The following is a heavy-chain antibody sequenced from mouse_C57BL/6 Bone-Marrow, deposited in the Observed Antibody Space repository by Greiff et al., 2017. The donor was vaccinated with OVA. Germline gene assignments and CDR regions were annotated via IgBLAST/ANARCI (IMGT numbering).Heavy chain of an antibody. CDR3: ASPLYGSSYGFAY. D-gene: IGHD1-1*01. Sequence: EVQLQQSGPELVKPGASVKMSCKASGYTFTDYNMHWVKQSHGKSLEWIGYINPNNGGTSYNQKFKGKATLTVDKSSSTAYMELRSLTSEDSAVYYCASPLYGSSYGFAYWGQGTLVTVSA. CDR2: INPNNGGT. V-gene: IGHV1-22*01. J-gene: IGHJ3*01. CDR1: GYTFTDYN.